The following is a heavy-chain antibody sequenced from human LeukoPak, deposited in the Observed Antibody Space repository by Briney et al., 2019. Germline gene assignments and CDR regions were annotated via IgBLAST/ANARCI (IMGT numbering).Heavy chain of an antibody. D-gene: IGHD6-13*01. CDR2: IKQDGSEK. CDR3: ARIAYYFDC. Sequence: GGSLRLSCAASGFTFSNYWMSWVRQAPGKGLEWVANIKQDGSEKYYVDSVKGRFTISRDNAKNSLYLQMNSLRAEDTAVYYCARIAYYFDCWGQGTLVTVSS. V-gene: IGHV3-7*01. J-gene: IGHJ4*02. CDR1: GFTFSNYW.